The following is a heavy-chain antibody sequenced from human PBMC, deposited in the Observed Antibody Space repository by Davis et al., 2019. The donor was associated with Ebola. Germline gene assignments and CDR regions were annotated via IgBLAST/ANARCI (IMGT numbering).Heavy chain of an antibody. J-gene: IGHJ6*02. CDR3: AREPRGIAVAGTYYYYYGMDV. CDR1: GGSFSGYY. D-gene: IGHD6-19*01. CDR2: INHSGST. Sequence: MPSETLSLTCAVYGGSFSGYYWSWIRQPPGKGLEWIGEINHSGSTNYNPSLKSRVTISVDTSKNQFSLKLSSVTAADTAVYYCAREPRGIAVAGTYYYYYGMDVWGQGTTVTVSS. V-gene: IGHV4-34*01.